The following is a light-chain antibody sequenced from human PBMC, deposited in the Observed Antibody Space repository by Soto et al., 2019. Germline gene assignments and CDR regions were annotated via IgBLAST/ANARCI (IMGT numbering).Light chain of an antibody. J-gene: IGKJ4*01. CDR3: QQFYSSPLT. Sequence: ILMTQSPASVAVSLCDGATINCKSRQSHLFSSNKKNYLAWYQQRPGQPPKLLIYWASSRESGVPDRFTGSGSGTDFTLSISSLQAEDVAVYYCQQFYSSPLTFGGGTKVDI. V-gene: IGKV4-1*01. CDR1: QSHLFSSNKKNY. CDR2: WAS.